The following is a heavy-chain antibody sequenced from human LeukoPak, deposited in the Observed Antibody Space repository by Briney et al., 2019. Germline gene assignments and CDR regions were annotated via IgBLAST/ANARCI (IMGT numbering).Heavy chain of an antibody. J-gene: IGHJ4*02. CDR3: ASEDILTGYSTFDY. CDR2: INSDGSST. V-gene: IGHV3-74*01. Sequence: GGSLRLSCAASGFTFSSYWMHWVRHAPGKGLVWVSRINSDGSSTSYADSVKGRFTISRDNAKNTLYLQMNSLRAEDTAVYYCASEDILTGYSTFDYWGQGTLVTVSS. CDR1: GFTFSSYW. D-gene: IGHD3-9*01.